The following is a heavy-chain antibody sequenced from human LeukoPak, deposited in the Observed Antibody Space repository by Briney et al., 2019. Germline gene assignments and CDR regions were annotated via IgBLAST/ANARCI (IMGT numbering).Heavy chain of an antibody. J-gene: IGHJ4*02. V-gene: IGHV3-23*01. CDR2: ISGSDGST. CDR3: AKGDKLVIAMVKFDY. CDR1: GFAFSTYV. Sequence: PGGSLRLSCAASGFAFSTYVMNWVRQAPGKGLEWVSLISGSDGSTYYADSVKGRFTISRDNSKNTLYLQMNSLRAEDTAVYYCAKGDKLVIAMVKFDYWGQGTLVTVSS. D-gene: IGHD5-18*01.